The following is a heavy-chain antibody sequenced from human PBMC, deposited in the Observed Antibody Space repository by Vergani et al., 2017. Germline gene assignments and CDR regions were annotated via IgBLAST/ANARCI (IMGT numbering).Heavy chain of an antibody. CDR1: GFTFSGSA. Sequence: EVQLVESGGGLVQPGGSLKLSCAASGFTFSGSAMHWVRQASGKGLEWVGRIRSKANSYATAYAASVKGRFTISRDDSKNTAYLQMNSLRAEDTAVYYCARGLKDIAARPLLGYWGQGTLVTVSS. CDR2: IRSKANSYAT. V-gene: IGHV3-73*01. D-gene: IGHD6-6*01. J-gene: IGHJ4*02. CDR3: ARGLKDIAARPLLGY.